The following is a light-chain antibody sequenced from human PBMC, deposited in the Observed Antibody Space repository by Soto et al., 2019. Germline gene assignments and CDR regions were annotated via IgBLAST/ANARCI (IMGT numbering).Light chain of an antibody. CDR1: QSVSNN. CDR2: DAS. Sequence: ILMTQSPATLSVSPGERATLSCRASQSVSNNLAWYQQKPGQAPRLLIYDASTRATGIPARFRGSGSGTESTLTISGLQSEDFAVYYCQQYNNWPPWTFGQGTKVELK. J-gene: IGKJ1*01. CDR3: QQYNNWPPWT. V-gene: IGKV3-15*01.